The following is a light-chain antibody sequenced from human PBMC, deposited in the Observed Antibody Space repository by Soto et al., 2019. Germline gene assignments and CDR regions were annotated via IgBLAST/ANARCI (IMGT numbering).Light chain of an antibody. Sequence: DIQMTQSPSSLSASVGDRVTITCQASQGISNNVNWYQQKPGKAPKLLIYDADNLEVGVPIRFSGSGSGTDFTFTIRSLQAEDIGTYYCQQYDNLPLTFGGGTKVGIK. CDR3: QQYDNLPLT. CDR2: DAD. CDR1: QGISNN. V-gene: IGKV1-33*01. J-gene: IGKJ4*01.